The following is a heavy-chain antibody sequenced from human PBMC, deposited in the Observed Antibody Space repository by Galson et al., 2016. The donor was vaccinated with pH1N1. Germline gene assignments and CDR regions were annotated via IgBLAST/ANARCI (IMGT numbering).Heavy chain of an antibody. CDR2: LYHSHHSGSS. V-gene: IGHV4-59*01. CDR3: ARGDFVVGEGWYNGFDV. J-gene: IGHJ6*01. CDR1: GDSNSSYY. D-gene: IGHD2-15*01. Sequence: ETLSNTNTHPGDSNSSYYSNQNRQATGKKQQRNGELYHSHHSGSSKYNPSLKSRVTISIDTSKSHFSLNLTSVTAADTAVYYCARGDFVVGEGWYNGFDVW.